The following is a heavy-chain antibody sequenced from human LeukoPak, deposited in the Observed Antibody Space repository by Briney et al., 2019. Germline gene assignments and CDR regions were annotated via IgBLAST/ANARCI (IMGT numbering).Heavy chain of an antibody. CDR3: ATDRPPGDFWC. D-gene: IGHD4-17*01. J-gene: IGHJ4*02. V-gene: IGHV3-23*01. CDR1: GFTFSSYN. CDR2: ISVTEAGT. Sequence: GGSLRLSCVASGFTFSSYNMSWGRHAPGKGLEWVSGISVTEAGTYYADSVKGRFTISRDNSKNTLYLQMSSLRAEDTAVYYCATDRPPGDFWCWGQGILVTV.